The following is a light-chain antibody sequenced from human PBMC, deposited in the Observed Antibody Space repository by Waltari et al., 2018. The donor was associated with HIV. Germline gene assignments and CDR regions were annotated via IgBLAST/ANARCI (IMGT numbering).Light chain of an antibody. V-gene: IGLV2-14*01. CDR1: SSGVGGYDY. J-gene: IGLJ1*01. Sequence: SALTQPASVSGSPGPSITITCPGPSSGVGGYDYVSWYQHHPGKAPTLMIYEVGNRPSGVSDRFSGSKSGNTASLTISGLQTEDEADYYCTSYTSSSSLNYVFGTGTKVTVL. CDR2: EVG. CDR3: TSYTSSSSLNYV.